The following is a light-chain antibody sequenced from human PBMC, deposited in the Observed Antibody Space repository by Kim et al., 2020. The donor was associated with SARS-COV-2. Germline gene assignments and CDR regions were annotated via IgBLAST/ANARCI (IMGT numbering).Light chain of an antibody. J-gene: IGKJ4*01. CDR1: QSVNSNY. CDR3: QQYGSSPLT. CDR2: GAS. V-gene: IGKV3-20*01. Sequence: IVLTQCPGTLSLSPGERATLSCRASQSVNSNYLGWYQQKPGQAPRLLIYGASSRAAGIPDRFSGSGSGTDFTLTISRLEPEDFAVYYCQQYGSSPLTFGGGTKLEIK.